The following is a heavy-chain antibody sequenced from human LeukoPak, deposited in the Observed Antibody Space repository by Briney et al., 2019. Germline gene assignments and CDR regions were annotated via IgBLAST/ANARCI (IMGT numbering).Heavy chain of an antibody. CDR2: INPDGSTT. CDR1: GFNFDNFA. D-gene: IGHD1-26*01. CDR3: ARGYSGSYRVDY. J-gene: IGHJ4*02. Sequence: GGSLRLSCVVSGFNFDNFAMHWVRPPLGKGLVWVSRINPDGSTTNYADSVMGRFTISRDNAKNTLYLQMNSLRAEDTAVYYCARGYSGSYRVDYWGQGTLVTVSS. V-gene: IGHV3-74*01.